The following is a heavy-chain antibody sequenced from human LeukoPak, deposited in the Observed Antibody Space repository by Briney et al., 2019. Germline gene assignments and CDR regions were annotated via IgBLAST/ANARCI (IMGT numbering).Heavy chain of an antibody. D-gene: IGHD3-22*01. CDR3: AKHYYDSSGYYYQYFQH. V-gene: IGHV3-23*01. J-gene: IGHJ1*01. Sequence: PGGSLRLSCAASGFTFSSYAMSWVRQAPGKGLEWVSAISGSGGSTYYADSVKGRFTISRDNSKNTLYLQMNSLRAEDTAVYYCAKHYYDSSGYYYQYFQHWGQGTLVTVSS. CDR2: ISGSGGST. CDR1: GFTFSSYA.